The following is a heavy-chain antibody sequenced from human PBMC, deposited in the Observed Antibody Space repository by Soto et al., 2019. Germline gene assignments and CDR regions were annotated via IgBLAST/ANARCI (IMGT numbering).Heavy chain of an antibody. CDR1: GFTFSDYY. CDR3: TREKRYYNNLTSFYFDN. V-gene: IGHV3-72*01. CDR2: IRNKANNYAT. J-gene: IGHJ4*02. Sequence: GGSLRLSSAAAGFTFSDYYMDWVRRAPGKGLEWVGRIRNKANNYATEYAASLKGRVTFSRDDSENSLYLQMNSLETEDTAVYWCTREKRYYNNLTSFYFDNWGQGTLVTVSS. D-gene: IGHD3-10*01.